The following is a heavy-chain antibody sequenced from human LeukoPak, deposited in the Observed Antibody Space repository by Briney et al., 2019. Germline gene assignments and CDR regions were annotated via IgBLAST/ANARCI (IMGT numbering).Heavy chain of an antibody. D-gene: IGHD3-10*01. Sequence: GGSLRLSCTASGFTFGDYAMSWVRQAPGKGLEWVGFIRSKAYGGTTEYAASVKGRFTISRDDSKSIAYLQMNSLRTEDTAVYYCTLWFGELNLYDYWGQGTLVTVSS. V-gene: IGHV3-49*04. CDR1: GFTFGDYA. CDR2: IRSKAYGGTT. J-gene: IGHJ4*02. CDR3: TLWFGELNLYDY.